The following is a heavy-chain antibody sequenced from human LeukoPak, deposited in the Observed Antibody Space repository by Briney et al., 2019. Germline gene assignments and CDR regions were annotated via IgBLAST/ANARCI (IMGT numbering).Heavy chain of an antibody. D-gene: IGHD3-3*01. CDR2: ISPTGSTT. V-gene: IGHV3-74*01. Sequence: GGSLRLSCTASGFSFSGHWMHWARQLPGKGLVWVSRISPTGSTTSYADSVKGRFTVSRDNAKNTLYLQVNNLRAEDTAVYYCARMSGSRLPGYWGQGTLVTVSS. CDR3: ARMSGSRLPGY. J-gene: IGHJ4*02. CDR1: GFSFSGHW.